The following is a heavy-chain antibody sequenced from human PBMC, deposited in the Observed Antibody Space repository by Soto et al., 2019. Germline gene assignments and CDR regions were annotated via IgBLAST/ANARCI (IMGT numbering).Heavy chain of an antibody. Sequence: VGSLRLSCAASGFTFSSYSMNWVRQAPGKGLEWVSSLSSDSYYIYYADSVKGRFTISRDNAENSLYLQMNSLRAEDTAVYYCARDYYDSSGTQIMDVWGQGTTVTVSS. D-gene: IGHD3-22*01. V-gene: IGHV3-21*01. CDR2: LSSDSYYI. CDR3: ARDYYDSSGTQIMDV. J-gene: IGHJ6*02. CDR1: GFTFSSYS.